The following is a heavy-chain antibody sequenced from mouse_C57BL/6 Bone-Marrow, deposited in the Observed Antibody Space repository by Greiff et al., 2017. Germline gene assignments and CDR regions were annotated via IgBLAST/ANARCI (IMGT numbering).Heavy chain of an antibody. CDR1: GFTFSSYT. D-gene: IGHD2-1*01. CDR2: ISGCGGNT. J-gene: IGHJ3*01. CDR3: ARHGNYPFAY. Sequence: EVKLVESGGGLVKPGGSLKLSCAASGFTFSSYTMSWVRQTPEQRLEWVATISGCGGNTYYPDRVKGRFTISRDNAKNTLYLQMSSLRAEDTAVYYCARHGNYPFAYWGQGTLVTVSA. V-gene: IGHV5-9*04.